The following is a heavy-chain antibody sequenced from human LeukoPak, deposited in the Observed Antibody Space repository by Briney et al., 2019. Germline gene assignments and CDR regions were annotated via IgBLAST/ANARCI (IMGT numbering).Heavy chain of an antibody. D-gene: IGHD6-19*01. CDR2: INHSGST. Sequence: SETLSLTCTVSSGSIINSNYYWGWIRQPPGKGLEWIGEINHSGSTNYNPSLKSRVTISVDTSKNQFSLKLSSVTAADTAVYYCARGSSSGWYSRFPVWFDPWGQGTLVTVSS. V-gene: IGHV4-39*07. J-gene: IGHJ5*02. CDR3: ARGSSSGWYSRFPVWFDP. CDR1: SGSIINSNYY.